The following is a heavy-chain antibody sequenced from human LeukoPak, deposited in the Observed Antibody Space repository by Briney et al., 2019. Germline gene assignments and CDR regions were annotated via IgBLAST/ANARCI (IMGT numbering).Heavy chain of an antibody. D-gene: IGHD1-26*01. CDR3: ARDRHYSGSLILNAFDI. V-gene: IGHV3-21*01. Sequence: GGSLRLSCAASGFTFSSYSMNWVRQAPGKGLEWVSSISSSSSYIYYADSVKGRFTISRDNAKNSLYLQMNSLRAEDTAVYYCARDRHYSGSLILNAFDIWGQGTMVTVSS. J-gene: IGHJ3*02. CDR2: ISSSSSYI. CDR1: GFTFSSYS.